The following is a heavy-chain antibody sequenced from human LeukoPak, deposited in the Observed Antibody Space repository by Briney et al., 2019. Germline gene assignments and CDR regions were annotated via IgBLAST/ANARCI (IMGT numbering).Heavy chain of an antibody. V-gene: IGHV1-69*13. CDR1: GYTFTSYY. D-gene: IGHD2-2*01. Sequence: SVKVSCKASGYTFTSYYMHWVRQAPGQGLEWMGGIIPIFGTANYAQKFQGRVTITADESTSTAHMELSSLRSEDTAVYYCARSCSSTSCFYYYYGMDVWGQGTTVTVSS. CDR2: IIPIFGTA. CDR3: ARSCSSTSCFYYYYGMDV. J-gene: IGHJ6*02.